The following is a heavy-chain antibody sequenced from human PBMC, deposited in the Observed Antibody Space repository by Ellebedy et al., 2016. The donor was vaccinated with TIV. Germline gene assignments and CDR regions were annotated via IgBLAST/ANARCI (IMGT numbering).Heavy chain of an antibody. CDR2: ISGDGRHT. V-gene: IGHV3-74*01. Sequence: GESLKISCAASGYIFKNYGMHWVRQVPGKGLVWVSRISGDGRHTAYADSVRGRFTLSVDSAKNTVYLEMNSLRVEDTALYYCAREAHGFSYAPADIWGRGTLVTVSS. CDR1: GYIFKNYG. CDR3: AREAHGFSYAPADI. J-gene: IGHJ4*02. D-gene: IGHD3-16*01.